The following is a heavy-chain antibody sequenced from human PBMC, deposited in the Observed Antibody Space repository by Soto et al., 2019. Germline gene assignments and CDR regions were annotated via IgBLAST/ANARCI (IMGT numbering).Heavy chain of an antibody. CDR2: IKQDGSEK. CDR3: AGGTGWIFDD. J-gene: IGHJ4*02. Sequence: GGSLRLSCSASGFTFSSYWMTWVRQAPGKGLEWVANIKQDGSEKYYVDSVKGRFTISRDNAKNSLYLQMDSLRAEDTAVYYCAGGTGWIFDDWGQGTLVTVSS. D-gene: IGHD2-15*01. V-gene: IGHV3-7*01. CDR1: GFTFSSYW.